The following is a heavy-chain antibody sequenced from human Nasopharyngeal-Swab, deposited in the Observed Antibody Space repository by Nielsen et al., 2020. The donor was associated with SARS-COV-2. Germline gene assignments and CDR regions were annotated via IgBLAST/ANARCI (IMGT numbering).Heavy chain of an antibody. D-gene: IGHD3-22*01. CDR2: IYYSGST. CDR3: ARATMIVVVIGAFDI. Sequence: WIRQPPGKGLEWIGYIYYSGSTYYNPSLKSRVTISVDTSKNQFSLKLSSVTAADTAVYYCARATMIVVVIGAFDIWGQGTMVT. J-gene: IGHJ3*02. V-gene: IGHV4-31*02.